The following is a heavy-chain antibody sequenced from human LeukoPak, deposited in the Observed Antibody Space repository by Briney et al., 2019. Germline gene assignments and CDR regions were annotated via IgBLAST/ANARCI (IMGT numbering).Heavy chain of an antibody. Sequence: GGSLRLSCAASGFTFSSYNMNWVRQAPGKGLEWVSYISSSNTIYYADSVKGRFTISRDNAKNSLYLQMNSLRAEDTAVYYCARDLPPITGTTNYWGQGTLVTVSS. CDR1: GFTFSSYN. CDR2: ISSSNTI. J-gene: IGHJ4*02. V-gene: IGHV3-48*01. D-gene: IGHD1-7*01. CDR3: ARDLPPITGTTNY.